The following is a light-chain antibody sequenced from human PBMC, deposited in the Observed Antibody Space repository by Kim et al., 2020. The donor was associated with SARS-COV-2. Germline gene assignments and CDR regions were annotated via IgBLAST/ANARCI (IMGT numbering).Light chain of an antibody. V-gene: IGKV3-20*01. CDR1: QSVRNND. J-gene: IGKJ1*01. CDR3: QQYENSPWT. Sequence: IVLTQSPGTLSLSPGDRATLSCRASQSVRNNDLAWYQQRPGQAPRLLIYGASNRATGIPDRFSGSGSGTDFTLTISRLEPEDCAVYYCQQYENSPWTFGQGTKVDIK. CDR2: GAS.